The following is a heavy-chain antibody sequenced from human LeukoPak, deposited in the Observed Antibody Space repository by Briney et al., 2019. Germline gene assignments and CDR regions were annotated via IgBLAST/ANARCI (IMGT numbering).Heavy chain of an antibody. Sequence: GASVKVSCKASGYTFTGYYMHWARQAPGQGLEWMGWINPNSGGTSYSQRFQGRVTMTRDTSISTAYLELSRLRSDDTAVYYCARGGLIAALLGYWGQGTLVTVSS. V-gene: IGHV1-2*02. CDR3: ARGGLIAALLGY. CDR2: INPNSGGT. D-gene: IGHD6-13*01. CDR1: GYTFTGYY. J-gene: IGHJ4*02.